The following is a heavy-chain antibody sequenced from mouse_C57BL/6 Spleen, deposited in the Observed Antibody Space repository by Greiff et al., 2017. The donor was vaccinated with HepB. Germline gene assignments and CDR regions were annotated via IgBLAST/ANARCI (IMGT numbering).Heavy chain of an antibody. V-gene: IGHV5-17*01. CDR2: ISSGSSTI. J-gene: IGHJ4*01. Sequence: DVHLVESGGGLVKPGGSLKLSCAASGFTFSDYGMHWVRQAPEKGLEWVAYISSGSSTIYYADTVKGRFTISRDNAKNTLFLQMTSLRSEDTAMYYCARHYNYAMDYWGQGTSVTVSS. CDR1: GFTFSDYG. D-gene: IGHD2-12*01. CDR3: ARHYNYAMDY.